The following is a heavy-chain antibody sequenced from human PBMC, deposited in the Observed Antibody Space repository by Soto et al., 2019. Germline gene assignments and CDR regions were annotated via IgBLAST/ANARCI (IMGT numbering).Heavy chain of an antibody. J-gene: IGHJ4*02. CDR2: ISGSGGSA. D-gene: IGHD1-26*01. CDR1: GFTFSNSA. CDR3: ARDYPGGSYYDY. V-gene: IGHV3-23*01. Sequence: VQLLESGGGLVQPGGSLSLPCAASGFTFSNSAMSWVRQAPGKGLAWVSAISGSGGSAYYADSVKGRFTMSRDNSNNTLFLQLNSLRAEDTAVYYCARDYPGGSYYDYWGQGTLVTVSS.